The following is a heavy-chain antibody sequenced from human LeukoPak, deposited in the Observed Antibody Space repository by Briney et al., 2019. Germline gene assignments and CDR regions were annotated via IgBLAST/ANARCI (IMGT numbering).Heavy chain of an antibody. Sequence: SETLSLTCSVSGDSIRSGTYYWSWIRQPAGKGLEWIGRIYTSGSTSYNPSLKSRVTISVDTPKNQSSLKLTSVTAADTAVYYCARGGGATRIDYWGQGTLVTVSS. CDR1: GDSIRSGTYY. CDR3: ARGGGATRIDY. J-gene: IGHJ4*02. D-gene: IGHD5-12*01. CDR2: IYTSGST. V-gene: IGHV4-61*02.